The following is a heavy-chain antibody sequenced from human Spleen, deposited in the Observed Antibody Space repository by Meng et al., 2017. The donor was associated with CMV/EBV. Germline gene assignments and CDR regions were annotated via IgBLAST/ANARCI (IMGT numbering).Heavy chain of an antibody. V-gene: IGHV1-2*02. Sequence: SCKASGYTFTCYFMHWVRQAPGQGLEWMGWINPNTGGTNYAQKFQSRVTMTRDTSISTAFMELSRLISDDTATYYCARAGIHFNWFDPWGQGTLVTVSS. CDR2: INPNTGGT. D-gene: IGHD5-18*01. J-gene: IGHJ5*02. CDR3: ARAGIHFNWFDP. CDR1: GYTFTCYF.